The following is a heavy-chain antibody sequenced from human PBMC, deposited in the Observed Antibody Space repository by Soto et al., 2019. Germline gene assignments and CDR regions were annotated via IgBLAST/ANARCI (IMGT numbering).Heavy chain of an antibody. CDR3: ARDLKPSTAVTLVVDC. Sequence: GGSLRLSCAASGFTFSTYSMNWVRQAPGKGLEWVSSVSSSSTYIYYADSVKGRFTISRDNAKNSLYLQINSLRAEDTAVYCCARDLKPSTAVTLVVDCWGQGTLVTVSS. J-gene: IGHJ4*02. D-gene: IGHD4-4*01. CDR1: GFTFSTYS. CDR2: VSSSSTYI. V-gene: IGHV3-21*01.